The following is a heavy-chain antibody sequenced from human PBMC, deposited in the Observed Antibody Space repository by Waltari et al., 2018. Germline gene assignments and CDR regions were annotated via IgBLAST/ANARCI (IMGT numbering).Heavy chain of an antibody. Sequence: QLQLQESGPGLVKPSETLSLTCTVSGGSISSSRYYWGWIRQPPGKGLEWIGSIYYSGSTYYNPSLKSRVTISVDTSKNQFSLKLSSVTAADTAVYYCARQMEGSPLGDYWGQGTLVTVSS. CDR1: GGSISSSRYY. V-gene: IGHV4-39*01. CDR3: ARQMEGSPLGDY. CDR2: IYYSGST. J-gene: IGHJ4*02. D-gene: IGHD7-27*01.